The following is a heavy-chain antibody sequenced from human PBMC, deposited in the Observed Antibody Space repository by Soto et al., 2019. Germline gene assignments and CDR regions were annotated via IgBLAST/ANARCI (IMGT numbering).Heavy chain of an antibody. J-gene: IGHJ6*02. Sequence: QVQLVQSGAEVKKPGSSVKVSCKASGGTFSSYTISWVRQAPGQGLEWMGGIIPMFGTGNYAQKFLGRVTITADEPTNTAYMELSSLRSEDTAVYYFARRYCISPSCHYYGLDVWGQGTTVTVSS. V-gene: IGHV1-69*12. CDR2: IIPMFGTG. CDR3: ARRYCISPSCHYYGLDV. D-gene: IGHD2-2*01. CDR1: GGTFSSYT.